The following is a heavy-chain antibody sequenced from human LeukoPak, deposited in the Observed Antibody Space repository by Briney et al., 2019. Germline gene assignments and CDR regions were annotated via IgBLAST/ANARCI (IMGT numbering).Heavy chain of an antibody. CDR2: TSSSGGSI. D-gene: IGHD3-9*01. V-gene: IGHV3-11*01. J-gene: IGHJ3*02. CDR3: ARALNDALDI. Sequence: GGSLRLSRAASGFTFRDYYMIWIRQAPGKGLEWVSYTSSSGGSIYYADSVKGRFTISRDNAKNLLFLQMNSLRAEDTAVYYCARALNDALDIWGRGTTVTVSS. CDR1: GFTFRDYY.